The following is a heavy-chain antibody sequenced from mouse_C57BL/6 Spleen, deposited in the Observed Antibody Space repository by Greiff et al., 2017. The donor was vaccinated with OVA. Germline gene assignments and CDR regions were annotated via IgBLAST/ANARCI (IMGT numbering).Heavy chain of an antibody. Sequence: VQLQQSGPELVKPGASVKISCKASGYSFTGYYMNWVKQSPEKSLEWIGEINPSTGGTTYNQKFKAKATLTVDKSSSTAYMQLKSLTSEDSAVYYCARDYSNPWYFDGGGTGTTVTVSS. V-gene: IGHV1-42*01. D-gene: IGHD2-5*01. CDR2: INPSTGGT. CDR1: GYSFTGYY. CDR3: ARDYSNPWYFDG. J-gene: IGHJ1*03.